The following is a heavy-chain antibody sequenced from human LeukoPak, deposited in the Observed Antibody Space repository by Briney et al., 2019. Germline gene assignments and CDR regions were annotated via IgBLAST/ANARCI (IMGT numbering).Heavy chain of an antibody. CDR2: IIPIFGTA. J-gene: IGHJ6*02. D-gene: IGHD6-13*01. Sequence: SVNVSCKASGGTFSSYAISWVRQAPGQGLEWMGGIIPIFGTANYAQKFQGRVTITADESTSTAYMELSSLRSEDTAVYYCARIGQQLALRYYGMDVWAKGPRSPSP. V-gene: IGHV1-69*13. CDR3: ARIGQQLALRYYGMDV. CDR1: GGTFSSYA.